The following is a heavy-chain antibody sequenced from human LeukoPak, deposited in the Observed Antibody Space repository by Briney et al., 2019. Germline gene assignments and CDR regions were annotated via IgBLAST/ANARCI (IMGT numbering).Heavy chain of an antibody. CDR3: AKEYQLRGMDV. CDR1: GFTFSSYW. V-gene: IGHV3-7*03. J-gene: IGHJ6*02. D-gene: IGHD2-2*01. Sequence: GGSLRLSCAAPGFTFSSYWMSWVRQAPGKGLEWVANINQDGSEKYYVDSVKGRFTISRDNAKNSVYLQMNSLRVEDTAVYYCAKEYQLRGMDVWGQGTTVTVSS. CDR2: INQDGSEK.